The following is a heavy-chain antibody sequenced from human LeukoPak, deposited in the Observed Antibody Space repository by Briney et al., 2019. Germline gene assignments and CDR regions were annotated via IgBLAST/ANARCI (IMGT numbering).Heavy chain of an antibody. J-gene: IGHJ3*02. CDR1: GYTFTSYY. V-gene: IGHV1-46*01. D-gene: IGHD5-24*01. Sequence: ASVKVSCKASGYTFTSYYMHWVRQAPGQGLEWMGIINPSGGSTSYAQKFQGRVTMTRDTSITTAYMELSRLRSDDTAVYYCARDLGDGYNSYAFDIWGQGTMVTVSS. CDR2: INPSGGST. CDR3: ARDLGDGYNSYAFDI.